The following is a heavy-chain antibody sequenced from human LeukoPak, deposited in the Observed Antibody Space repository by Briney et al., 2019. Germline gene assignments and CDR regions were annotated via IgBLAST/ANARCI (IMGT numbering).Heavy chain of an antibody. V-gene: IGHV3-64D*06. CDR1: GFTFSSYA. J-gene: IGHJ4*02. D-gene: IGHD5-18*01. CDR2: ISSNGGST. Sequence: GGSLRLSCSASGFTFSSYAMHWVRQAPGKGLEYVSAISSNGGSTYYADSVKGRLTISRDNSKNTLYLQMSSLRAEDTAVYYCVKDGWIQLWLRFDYFDYWGQGTLVTVSS. CDR3: VKDGWIQLWLRFDYFDY.